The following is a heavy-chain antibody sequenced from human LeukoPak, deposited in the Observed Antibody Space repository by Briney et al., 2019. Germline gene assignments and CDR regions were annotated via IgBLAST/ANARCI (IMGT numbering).Heavy chain of an antibody. CDR3: ARDWGGIVVVPAAILVARPFDY. J-gene: IGHJ4*02. CDR2: ISAYNGNT. Sequence: ASVKVSCKGSGYTFTSYGISWVRQAPGQGGEGMGWISAYNGNTKYAQKLQGRVTITTDTSRSTAYMELRSLRSDDTAVYYCARDWGGIVVVPAAILVARPFDYWGQGTLVTVSS. CDR1: GYTFTSYG. D-gene: IGHD2-2*01. V-gene: IGHV1-18*01.